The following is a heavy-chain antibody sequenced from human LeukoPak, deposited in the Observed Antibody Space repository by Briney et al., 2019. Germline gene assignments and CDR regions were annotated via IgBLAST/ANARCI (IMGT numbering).Heavy chain of an antibody. CDR2: ISSSSSYI. V-gene: IGHV3-21*01. CDR3: ARPLTGTDNY. D-gene: IGHD1-14*01. J-gene: IGHJ4*02. Sequence: PGGTLLLSCAASGFTFSSYSMNWVRQAPGKGLEWVSSISSSSSYIYYADSVKGRFTISRDNAKNSLYLQMNSLRAEDTAVYYCARPLTGTDNYWGQGTLVTVSS. CDR1: GFTFSSYS.